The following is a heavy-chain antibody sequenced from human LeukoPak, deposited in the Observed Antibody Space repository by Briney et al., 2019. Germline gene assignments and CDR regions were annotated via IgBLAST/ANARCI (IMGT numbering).Heavy chain of an antibody. CDR2: TYYRSKWYN. Sequence: SQTLSLTCGISGDSVSSNSVAWPWIRQSPSRGLEWLGRTYYRSKWYNDYAVSVKSRITINADTSKNQFSLQLNSVTPEDTAVYYCARAVAGRLDYWGQGTLVTVSS. CDR3: ARAVAGRLDY. CDR1: GDSVSSNSVA. D-gene: IGHD6-19*01. V-gene: IGHV6-1*01. J-gene: IGHJ4*02.